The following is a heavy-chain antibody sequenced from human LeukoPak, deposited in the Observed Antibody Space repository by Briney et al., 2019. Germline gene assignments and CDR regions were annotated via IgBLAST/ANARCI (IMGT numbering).Heavy chain of an antibody. J-gene: IGHJ3*02. D-gene: IGHD6-19*01. CDR2: IYYSGST. CDR1: GGSISSSSYY. CDR3: ARDLRSGRTKGDAFDI. Sequence: PSETLSLTCTVSGGSISSSSYYWGWIRQPPGKGLEWIGSIYYSGSTYYNPSLKSRVTISVDTSKNQFSLKLSSVTAADTAVYYCARDLRSGRTKGDAFDIWGQGTMVTVSS. V-gene: IGHV4-39*07.